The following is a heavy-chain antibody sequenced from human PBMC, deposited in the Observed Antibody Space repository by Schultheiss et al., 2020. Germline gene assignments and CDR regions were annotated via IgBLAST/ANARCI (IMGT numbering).Heavy chain of an antibody. V-gene: IGHV3-23*01. Sequence: GGSLRLSCAASGFTFSSYAMSWVRQAPGKGLEWVSAISGSGGSTYYADSVKGRFTVSRDDANNSVYLQLNSLRAEDTAMYYCARGGFGVLYGMDVWGQGTAVTVSS. CDR3: ARGGFGVLYGMDV. D-gene: IGHD3-3*01. CDR1: GFTFSSYA. J-gene: IGHJ6*02. CDR2: ISGSGGST.